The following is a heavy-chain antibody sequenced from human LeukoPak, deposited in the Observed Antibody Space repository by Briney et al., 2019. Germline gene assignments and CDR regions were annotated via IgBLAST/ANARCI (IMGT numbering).Heavy chain of an antibody. Sequence: SVKVSCKDSGGTFSSYAISWVRQAPGQGLEWMGGIIPIFGTANYAQKFQGRVTITADESTSTAYMELSSLRSEDTAVYYCARELGYCSGGSCYHNWFDPWGQGTLVTVSS. CDR3: ARELGYCSGGSCYHNWFDP. CDR1: GGTFSSYA. V-gene: IGHV1-69*13. CDR2: IIPIFGTA. J-gene: IGHJ5*02. D-gene: IGHD2-15*01.